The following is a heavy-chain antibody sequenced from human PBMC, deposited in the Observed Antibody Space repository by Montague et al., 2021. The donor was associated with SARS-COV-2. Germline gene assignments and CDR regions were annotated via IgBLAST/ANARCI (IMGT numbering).Heavy chain of an antibody. CDR2: IYYSGST. CDR1: GGSISSYS. D-gene: IGHD6-19*01. V-gene: IGHV4-59*01. CDR3: SRGSGWMGNDFDI. J-gene: IGHJ3*02. Sequence: SETLSLTCTVSGGSISSYSWSWIRQPPGKGLEWVWYIYYSGSTNYNPSLKIRVTIPVDTSKNQFSLKLSSVTAADTAVYYCSRGSGWMGNDFDIWGQGTMVTVSS.